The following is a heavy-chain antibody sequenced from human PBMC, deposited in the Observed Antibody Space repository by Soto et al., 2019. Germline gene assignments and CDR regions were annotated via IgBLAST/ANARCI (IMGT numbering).Heavy chain of an antibody. J-gene: IGHJ6*02. Sequence: ASVKVSCKASGGTFSSYAISWVRQAPGQGLEWMGGIIPIFGTANYAQKFQGRVTITTDESTSTAYMELSSLRSEDTAVYYCARCGYDYYGSGSYPKYYYYGMDVWGQGTTVTVSS. CDR3: ARCGYDYYGSGSYPKYYYYGMDV. V-gene: IGHV1-69*05. CDR2: IIPIFGTA. D-gene: IGHD3-10*01. CDR1: GGTFSSYA.